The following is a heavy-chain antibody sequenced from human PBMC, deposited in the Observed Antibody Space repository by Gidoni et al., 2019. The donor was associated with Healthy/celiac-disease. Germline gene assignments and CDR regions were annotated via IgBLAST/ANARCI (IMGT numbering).Heavy chain of an antibody. D-gene: IGHD3-9*01. Sequence: QVQLRQWRAGLLQASATLSPTCAVYGGSFSGSYRGCFRQPPGKGLEWIVEIKHSGSTNYNPSLKSRVTISVDTSKNQFSLKLSSVTAADTAVYYCARGHGYYDILTGYHVIFDYWGQGTLVTVSS. V-gene: IGHV4-34*01. CDR2: IKHSGST. CDR1: GGSFSGSY. J-gene: IGHJ4*02. CDR3: ARGHGYYDILTGYHVIFDY.